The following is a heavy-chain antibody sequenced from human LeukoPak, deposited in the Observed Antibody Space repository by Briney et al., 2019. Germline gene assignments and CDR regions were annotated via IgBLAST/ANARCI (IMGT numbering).Heavy chain of an antibody. V-gene: IGHV4-39*01. Sequence: SETLSLTCSVSGASFSSSPYYWGWIRQPPGKGLEGIGNFYYGGTTYYNPSLKSRITLSVDRSENQFSLKLSSVTAADTAVYYCARQAEHSGVYYYMDVWGTGTTVTVSS. CDR3: ARQAEHSGVYYYMDV. J-gene: IGHJ6*03. D-gene: IGHD2-15*01. CDR1: GASFSSSPYY. CDR2: FYYGGTT.